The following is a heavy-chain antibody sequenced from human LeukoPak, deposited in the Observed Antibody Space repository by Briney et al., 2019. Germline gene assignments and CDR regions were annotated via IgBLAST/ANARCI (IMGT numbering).Heavy chain of an antibody. J-gene: IGHJ4*02. CDR3: ARVRGSYATDY. Sequence: GGSLRLSCAASGFTFSDYYMSWIRQAPGKGLEWVSYISSSGDTMSYADSVKGRFTISRDDAKNSLYLQMNSLRAEDAVVYYCARVRGSYATDYWGQGALVTVSS. CDR2: ISSSGDTM. D-gene: IGHD3-16*01. CDR1: GFTFSDYY. V-gene: IGHV3-11*04.